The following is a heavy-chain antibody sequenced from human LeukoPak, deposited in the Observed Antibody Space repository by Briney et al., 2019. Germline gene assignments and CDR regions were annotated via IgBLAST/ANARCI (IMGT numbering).Heavy chain of an antibody. CDR2: ISPNSGGT. CDR3: TVWLGELTH. J-gene: IGHJ4*02. V-gene: IGHV1-2*02. D-gene: IGHD3-10*01. CDR1: GYTFTDYN. Sequence: GASVKVSCKASGYTFTDYNIHWVRQAPGQGLEWMGWISPNSGGTNYAQKFQGRVTMTRDTSITTAYMELSRLRSDDTAMYYCTVWLGELTHWGQGTLVTVSS.